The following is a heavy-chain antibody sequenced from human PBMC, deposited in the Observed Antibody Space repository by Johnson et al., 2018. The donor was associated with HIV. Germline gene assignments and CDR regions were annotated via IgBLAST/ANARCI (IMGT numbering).Heavy chain of an antibody. CDR3: ARDIIVGATRGGAFDI. CDR1: GFTFSSYG. D-gene: IGHD1-26*01. V-gene: IGHV3-30*02. CDR2: IRYDGSNK. Sequence: HVQLVESGGGVVQPGGSLRLSCAASGFTFSSYGMHWVRQAPGKGLEWVAFIRYDGSNKYYADSVKGRFTISRDNSKNTLYLQMNSLKVEDTAVYYCARDIIVGATRGGAFDIWGQGTMVTVSS. J-gene: IGHJ3*02.